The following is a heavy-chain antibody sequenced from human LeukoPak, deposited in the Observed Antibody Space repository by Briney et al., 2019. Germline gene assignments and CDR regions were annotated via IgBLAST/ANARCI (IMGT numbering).Heavy chain of an antibody. CDR1: GFTFSDYY. D-gene: IGHD2-2*01. V-gene: IGHV3-11*01. CDR2: ISSSGSTI. J-gene: IGHJ3*02. Sequence: SGGSLRLSCAASGFTFSDYYMSWIRRAPGKGLEWVSYISSSGSTIYYADSVKGRFTISRDNAKNSLYLQMNSLRAEDTAVYYCARDRCSSTSCYKSDAFDIWGQGTMVTVSS. CDR3: ARDRCSSTSCYKSDAFDI.